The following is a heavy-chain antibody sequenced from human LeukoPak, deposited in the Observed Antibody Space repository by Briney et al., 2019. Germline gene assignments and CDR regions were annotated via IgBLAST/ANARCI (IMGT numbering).Heavy chain of an antibody. J-gene: IGHJ4*02. Sequence: GSLRLSCAASGFTFSNYAMSWVRQAPGEGLEWVSAISNSGGTIHYADSVKGRFTTSRDNSKNTLYLQMNSLTAEDTAVYHCAKGKGTGSYYYFDYWGQGTLVIVSS. CDR1: GFTFSNYA. CDR3: AKGKGTGSYYYFDY. CDR2: ISNSGGTI. D-gene: IGHD1-26*01. V-gene: IGHV3-23*01.